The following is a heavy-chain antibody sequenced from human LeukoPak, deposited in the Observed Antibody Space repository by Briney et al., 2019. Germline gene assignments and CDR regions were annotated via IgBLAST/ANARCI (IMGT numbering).Heavy chain of an antibody. CDR3: ARDNGWSADF. CDR1: GFTFSRHW. CDR2: IKQDGSAK. J-gene: IGHJ4*02. Sequence: GGPLRLSCAASGFTFSRHWMYWVRQAPGKGLEWVANIKQDGSAKPYVDSVKGRFTISRDNAKNSLFLQMNSLRAEDTAVYYCARDNGWSADFWGQGTLVTVSS. V-gene: IGHV3-7*03. D-gene: IGHD2-15*01.